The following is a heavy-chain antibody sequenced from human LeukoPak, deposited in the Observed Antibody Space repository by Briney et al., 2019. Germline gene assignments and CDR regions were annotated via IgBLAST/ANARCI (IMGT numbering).Heavy chain of an antibody. Sequence: PSETLSLTCTVSGGSISSYYWSWIRQPAGKGLEWIGRIYTSGSTNYNPSLKSRVTMSVDTSKNQFSLKLSSVTAADTAVYYCARDWGFYGSGSYYSVWGQGTLVTVSS. D-gene: IGHD3-10*01. CDR2: IYTSGST. CDR1: GGSISSYY. J-gene: IGHJ4*02. V-gene: IGHV4-4*07. CDR3: ARDWGFYGSGSYYSV.